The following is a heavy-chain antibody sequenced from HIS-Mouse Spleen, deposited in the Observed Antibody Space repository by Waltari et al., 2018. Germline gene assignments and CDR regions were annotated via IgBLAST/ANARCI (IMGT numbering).Heavy chain of an antibody. J-gene: IGHJ2*01. D-gene: IGHD6-13*01. CDR2: IYYSGRT. V-gene: IGHV4-39*07. CDR1: GGSISSSSYY. Sequence: QLQLQESGPGLVKPSETLSLTCTVSGGSISSSSYYWGWIRQPPGKGLEWIGSIYYSGRTYSNPSLRSRVNISVDTSKNQVSLKMSSVTAADTAVYYCAREIPYSSSWYDWYFDLWGRGTLVTVSS. CDR3: AREIPYSSSWYDWYFDL.